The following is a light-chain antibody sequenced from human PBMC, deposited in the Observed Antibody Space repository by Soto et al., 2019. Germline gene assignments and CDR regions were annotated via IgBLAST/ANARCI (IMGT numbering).Light chain of an antibody. J-gene: IGKJ1*01. CDR3: QQYNNWRT. Sequence: EIVMTQSPATLSVSPGERATLSCRASQSVSSNLAWYQQKPCQAPRLLIHGAFTRVTGVPARFSGSGSGTEFTLTISSLQSEDSAVYYCQQYNNWRTFGQGTKVDIK. V-gene: IGKV3-15*01. CDR2: GAF. CDR1: QSVSSN.